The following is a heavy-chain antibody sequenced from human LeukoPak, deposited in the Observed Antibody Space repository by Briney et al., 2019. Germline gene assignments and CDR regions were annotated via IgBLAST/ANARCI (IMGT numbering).Heavy chain of an antibody. CDR3: IRDLGGRSGH. V-gene: IGHV3-74*01. Sequence: TGGSLRLSCAASGFTFGSNWMHWVRQAPGKGLVWVSRSNEDGSTTNYADSVKGRFTISRDNAKNTLYLQMNSLTAEDTAVYYCIRDLGGRSGHWGQGTLVTVSS. D-gene: IGHD1-26*01. CDR2: SNEDGSTT. CDR1: GFTFGSNW. J-gene: IGHJ4*02.